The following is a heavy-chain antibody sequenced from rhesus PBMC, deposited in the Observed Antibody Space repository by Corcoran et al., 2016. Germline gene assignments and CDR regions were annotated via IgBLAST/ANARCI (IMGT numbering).Heavy chain of an antibody. J-gene: IGHJ4*01. CDR3: AREPPRGGNFDD. Sequence: QRQLQESGPGLVKPSTTLSLTCPVSGSSFRSDYSWAWLRQAPRTGLECIGYVSGRRGSTYSNLYLKSRVNISIDTSKNQFYRNLASVTASDTAVYYWAREPPRGGNFDDWGQGVLGTVSS. V-gene: IGHV4-99*02. D-gene: IGHD2-15*01. CDR1: GSSFRSDYS. CDR2: VSGRRGST.